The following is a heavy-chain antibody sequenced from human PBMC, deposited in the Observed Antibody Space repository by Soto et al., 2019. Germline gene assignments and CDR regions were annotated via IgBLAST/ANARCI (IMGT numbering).Heavy chain of an antibody. CDR1: GFTISDKY. Sequence: LRLSCAASGFTISDKYMSWIRQAPGKGLEWIGYIYYSGSTYYNPSLKSRVTISVDTSKNQFSLKLSSVTAADTAVYYCARHPVCTNGVCYTWGGGNCWGQGTLVTVSS. J-gene: IGHJ4*02. CDR3: ARHPVCTNGVCYTWGGGNC. D-gene: IGHD2-8*01. V-gene: IGHV4-31*02. CDR2: IYYSGST.